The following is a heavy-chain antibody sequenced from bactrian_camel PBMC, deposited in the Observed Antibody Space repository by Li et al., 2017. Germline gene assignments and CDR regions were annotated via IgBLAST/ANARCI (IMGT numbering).Heavy chain of an antibody. CDR3: AAGPWGTDGGTCLAGKPLNF. V-gene: IGHV3S6*01. J-gene: IGHJ4*01. CDR1: GYHYPNHC. Sequence: HVQLVESGGGSVQAGGSLRLSCGISGYHYPNHCMGRFRRVPGKEREGVAAIAIGGIETDYADSVKGRFTVAQDNAKKTVYLQMNNLKPEDTAMYYCAAGPWGTDGGTCLAGKPLNFWGQGTQVTVS. CDR2: IAIGGIET. D-gene: IGHD5*01.